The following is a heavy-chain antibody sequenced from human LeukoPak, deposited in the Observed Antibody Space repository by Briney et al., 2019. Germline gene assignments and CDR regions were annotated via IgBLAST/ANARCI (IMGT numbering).Heavy chain of an antibody. D-gene: IGHD2-2*01. Sequence: SVKVSCKASGGTFSSYAISWVRQAPGQGLEWMGGIIPIFGTANYAQKFQGRVTITTDESTSTAYMELSSLRSEDTAMYYCARDRGLYCSSTSCYSRGSTSYYYYYMDVWGKGTTVTVSS. CDR1: GGTFSSYA. CDR3: ARDRGLYCSSTSCYSRGSTSYYYYYMDV. CDR2: IIPIFGTA. J-gene: IGHJ6*03. V-gene: IGHV1-69*05.